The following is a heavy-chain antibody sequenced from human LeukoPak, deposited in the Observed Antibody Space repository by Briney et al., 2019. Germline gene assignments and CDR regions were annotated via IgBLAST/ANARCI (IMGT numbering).Heavy chain of an antibody. CDR3: ARDDGGSYLRYFDY. D-gene: IGHD1-26*01. CDR2: IYPRDGST. J-gene: IGHJ4*02. V-gene: IGHV1-46*01. Sequence: GASVKVSCKASGYTFTSNYIHWVRQAPGQGLEWMGMIYPRDGSTSYAQKFQGRVTVTRDTSTSTVHMELSGLRSEDTAVYYCARDDGGSYLRYFDYWGQGTLVTVSS. CDR1: GYTFTSNY.